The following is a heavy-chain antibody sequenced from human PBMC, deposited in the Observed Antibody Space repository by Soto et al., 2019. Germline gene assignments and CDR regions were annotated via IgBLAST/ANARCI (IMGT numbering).Heavy chain of an antibody. Sequence: QVQLVQSGAEVKKPGASVKVSCKTSGYTFTGYFIHWVRRAPGQGLEWMGWINPNSGGTNYAQKFQGRVNMTRDTSISTAYMELSSLRSDDTALYYCARDDGVVTALYWGQGTLVTVSS. CDR3: ARDDGVVTALY. J-gene: IGHJ4*02. D-gene: IGHD2-21*02. CDR2: INPNSGGT. V-gene: IGHV1-2*02. CDR1: GYTFTGYF.